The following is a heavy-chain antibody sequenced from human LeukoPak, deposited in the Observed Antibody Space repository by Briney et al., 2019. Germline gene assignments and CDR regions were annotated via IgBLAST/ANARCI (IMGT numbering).Heavy chain of an antibody. CDR2: ISGSGGRT. CDR3: ARHSSPWYYYDRSGSNGFDP. V-gene: IGHV3-23*01. Sequence: PGGSLRLSCAASGFTFSSYAMSWVRQSPGKGLEWVSAISGSGGRTYYADSVKGRFTISRDNSKNTLFLQMNSLRAEDTAVYYCARHSSPWYYYDRSGSNGFDPWGQGTLVTVSS. J-gene: IGHJ5*02. CDR1: GFTFSSYA. D-gene: IGHD3-22*01.